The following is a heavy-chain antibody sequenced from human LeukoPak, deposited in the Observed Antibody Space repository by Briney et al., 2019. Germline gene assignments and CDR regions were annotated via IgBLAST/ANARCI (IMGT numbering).Heavy chain of an antibody. J-gene: IGHJ3*02. D-gene: IGHD3-22*01. CDR1: GYTFTSYW. Sequence: PGESLKISCKASGYTFTSYWIGWVRQMPGKGLEWMGIIYPGDSDTRYSPSFQGQVTISADKSISTAYLQWSSLKASDTAMYYCASAITMIGPHAFDIWGQGTMVTVSS. CDR3: ASAITMIGPHAFDI. CDR2: IYPGDSDT. V-gene: IGHV5-51*01.